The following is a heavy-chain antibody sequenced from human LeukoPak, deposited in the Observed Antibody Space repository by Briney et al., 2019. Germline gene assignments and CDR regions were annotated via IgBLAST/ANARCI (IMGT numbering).Heavy chain of an antibody. CDR1: GGSISTYY. CDR3: ARTSDSGGTYSDY. Sequence: SETLSLTCTVSGGSISTYYWSWIRQPAGKGLGWIGRIYTSVSTNYNPSLKSRVTMSVDTSQNQFSLSMNSVTPADTAVYYCARTSDSGGTYSDYWGQGTLATVSS. V-gene: IGHV4-4*07. J-gene: IGHJ4*02. CDR2: IYTSVST. D-gene: IGHD2-15*01.